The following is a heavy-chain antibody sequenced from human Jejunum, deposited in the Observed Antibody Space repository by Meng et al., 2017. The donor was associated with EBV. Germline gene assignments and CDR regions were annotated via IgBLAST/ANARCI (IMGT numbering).Heavy chain of an antibody. CDR1: GGYNRTDTG. CDR3: ARDRGVEDY. D-gene: IGHD5-24*01. V-gene: IGHV4-4*02. Sequence: HRQGAGHGLVKPSRTLSITCAVAGGYNRTDTGWRWVRQPPGKGLEYIGEIHHSGSTKYNPSLKSRVTISVDKSNNHFSLKLSSVTAADTAVYYCARDRGVEDYWGQGTLVTVSS. J-gene: IGHJ4*02. CDR2: IHHSGST.